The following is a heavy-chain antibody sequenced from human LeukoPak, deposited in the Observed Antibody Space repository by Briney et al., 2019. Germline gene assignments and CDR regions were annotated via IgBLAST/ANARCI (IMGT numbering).Heavy chain of an antibody. V-gene: IGHV3-48*04. CDR2: ISTRSRTI. Sequence: PGGSLRLSCAASGFTFSNYNINWVRQAPGKGLEWVSYISTRSRTIYYADSVKGRFTISRDNAKNSLYLQMNGLRAEDTAVYYCARSSDGYTYGYFYWGQGTLVTVSS. CDR1: GFTFSNYN. J-gene: IGHJ4*02. D-gene: IGHD5-18*01. CDR3: ARSSDGYTYGYFY.